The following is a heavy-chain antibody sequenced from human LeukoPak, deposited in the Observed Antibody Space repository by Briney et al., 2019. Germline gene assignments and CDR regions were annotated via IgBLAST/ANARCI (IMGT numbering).Heavy chain of an antibody. V-gene: IGHV4-34*01. J-gene: IGHJ5*02. Sequence: PSETLSLTCAVYGGSFSVYYWSCMREPPGKGLEWLGEINHSGSTNYNPALKSRVTISVDTSKNQFSLKLSSVTAADTAVYYCARVQQPITPNWFDPWGQGTLVTVSS. CDR1: GGSFSVYY. CDR2: INHSGST. D-gene: IGHD6-13*01. CDR3: ARVQQPITPNWFDP.